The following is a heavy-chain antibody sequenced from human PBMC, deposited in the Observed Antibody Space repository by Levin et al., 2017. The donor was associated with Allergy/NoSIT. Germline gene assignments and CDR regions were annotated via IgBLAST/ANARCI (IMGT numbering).Heavy chain of an antibody. J-gene: IGHJ4*02. Sequence: GGSLRLSCAASGFTFSNAWMSWVRQAPGKGLEWVGRIKSKTDGGTTDYAAPVKGRFTISRDDSKNTLYLQMNSLKTEDTAVYYCTTVTDTAMVEYYFDYWGQGTLVTVSS. CDR1: GFTFSNAW. CDR3: TTVTDTAMVEYYFDY. CDR2: IKSKTDGGTT. V-gene: IGHV3-15*01. D-gene: IGHD5-18*01.